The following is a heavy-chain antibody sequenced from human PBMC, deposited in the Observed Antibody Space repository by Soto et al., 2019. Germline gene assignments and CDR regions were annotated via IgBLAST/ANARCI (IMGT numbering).Heavy chain of an antibody. CDR2: MFHSGRT. CDR3: ARHNYASGFFDY. J-gene: IGHJ4*02. V-gene: IGHV4-39*01. CDR1: GGSISSGVYY. Sequence: QLQLQESGPGLVKPSETLSLTCSVSGGSISSGVYYWGWIRQPPGKGLEWIGSMFHSGRTYQNPSLKRRVIISVDTSTNQFSLKLRSVPAADTAVYFGARHNYASGFFDYWGRGTLGTVSS. D-gene: IGHD3-10*01.